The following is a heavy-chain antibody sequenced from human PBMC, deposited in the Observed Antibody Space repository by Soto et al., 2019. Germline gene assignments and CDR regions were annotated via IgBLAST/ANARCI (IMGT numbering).Heavy chain of an antibody. CDR2: ISYDGSNK. Sequence: PGGSLRLSCAASGFTFSSYAMHWVRQAPGKGLEWVAVISYDGSNKYYADSVKGRFTISRDNSKNTLYLQMNSLRAEDTAVYYCASGGLLDSSGYYWPFDYWGQGTLVTVSS. V-gene: IGHV3-30-3*01. CDR1: GFTFSSYA. D-gene: IGHD3-22*01. CDR3: ASGGLLDSSGYYWPFDY. J-gene: IGHJ4*02.